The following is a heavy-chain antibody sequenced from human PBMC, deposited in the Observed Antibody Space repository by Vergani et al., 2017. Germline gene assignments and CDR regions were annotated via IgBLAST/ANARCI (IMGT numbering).Heavy chain of an antibody. V-gene: IGHV1-69*01. CDR3: ARDLRPTGGLGFYHYMDV. CDR2: IIPLFHVA. CDR1: GGTFSNHG. Sequence: QVQLVQSGAAVKKPGSSVKVSCKASGGTFSNHGINWLRRAPGQGLEWMGGIIPLFHVANYAQKFQGRVAINADESTNTVYMDLSSLKSEDTAIYYCARDLRPTGGLGFYHYMDVWGEGTSVIVSS. J-gene: IGHJ6*03. D-gene: IGHD3-16*01.